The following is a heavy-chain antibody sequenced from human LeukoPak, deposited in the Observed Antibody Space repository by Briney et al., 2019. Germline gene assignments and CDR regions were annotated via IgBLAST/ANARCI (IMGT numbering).Heavy chain of an antibody. V-gene: IGHV1-18*01. CDR3: ATGTSSWDDY. Sequence: GASVKVSCKASGYTFTSYAISWVRQAPGQGLEWMGWISGHNDDTNYAQRLQGRVTMTEDTSTDTAYMELSSLRSEDTAVYYCATGTSSWDDYWGQGTLVTVSS. CDR2: ISGHNDDT. D-gene: IGHD6-13*01. J-gene: IGHJ4*02. CDR1: GYTFTSYA.